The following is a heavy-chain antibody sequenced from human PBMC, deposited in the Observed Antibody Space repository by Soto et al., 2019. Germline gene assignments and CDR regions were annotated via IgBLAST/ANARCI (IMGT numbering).Heavy chain of an antibody. CDR2: IYYSGST. Sequence: SETLSLTCTVSGGSISSGGYYWSWIRQHPGRGLEWIGYIYYSGSTYYNPSLKSRVTISVDTSKNQFSLKLSSVTAADTAVYYCARGDSSSWYWFDPWGQGTLVTVSS. CDR3: ARGDSSSWYWFDP. V-gene: IGHV4-31*03. J-gene: IGHJ5*02. CDR1: GGSISSGGYY. D-gene: IGHD6-13*01.